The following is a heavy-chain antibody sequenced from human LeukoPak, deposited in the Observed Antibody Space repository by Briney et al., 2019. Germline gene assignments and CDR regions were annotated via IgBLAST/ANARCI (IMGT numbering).Heavy chain of an antibody. CDR2: IKQDGSDK. CDR1: GFSFSSYW. V-gene: IGHV3-7*03. Sequence: GGSLRHSCAASGFSFSSYWMSWVRQAPGKGLEWVANIKQDGSDKYYLTSVRGRFTISRDNAKNSLFLQMNSLRVEDTAAYYCAKVRAPSGWFNSDYWGQGTLVTVSS. J-gene: IGHJ4*02. CDR3: AKVRAPSGWFNSDY. D-gene: IGHD6-19*01.